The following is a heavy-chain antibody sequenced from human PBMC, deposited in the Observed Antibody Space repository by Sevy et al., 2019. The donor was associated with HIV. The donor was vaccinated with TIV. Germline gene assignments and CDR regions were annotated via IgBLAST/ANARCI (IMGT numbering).Heavy chain of an antibody. CDR3: FEGYKYDSSAYADLNYFEH. D-gene: IGHD3-22*01. Sequence: GGSLRLSCAASGFTFGDYAMHWVRQAPGKGLEWVSSINWNSRRIDYADSVKGRFTISRENAENSLYLKMNSLRIEDTALYYCFEGYKYDSSAYADLNYFEHWGQGTLVTVSS. V-gene: IGHV3-9*01. J-gene: IGHJ4*02. CDR2: INWNSRRI. CDR1: GFTFGDYA.